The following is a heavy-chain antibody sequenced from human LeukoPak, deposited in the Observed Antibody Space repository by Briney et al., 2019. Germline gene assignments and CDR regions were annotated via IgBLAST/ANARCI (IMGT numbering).Heavy chain of an antibody. CDR1: GFTFSTYW. V-gene: IGHV3-30-3*01. J-gene: IGHJ4*02. CDR2: ISYDGSNK. Sequence: PGGSLRLSCGASGFTFSTYWMSWVRQAPGKGLEWVAVISYDGSNKYYADSVKGRFTISRDNSKNTLYLQMNSLRAEDTAVYYCARPTNYDFWSGIGYWGQGTLVTVSS. D-gene: IGHD3-3*01. CDR3: ARPTNYDFWSGIGY.